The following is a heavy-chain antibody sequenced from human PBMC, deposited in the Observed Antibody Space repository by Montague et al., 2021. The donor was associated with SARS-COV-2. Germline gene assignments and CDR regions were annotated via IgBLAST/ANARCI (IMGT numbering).Heavy chain of an antibody. CDR3: ARDIECSF. CDR1: GFTFRDSA. CDR2: ISYNGGST. J-gene: IGHJ4*02. D-gene: IGHD2-15*01. Sequence: SLRLSCAASGFTFRDSAMNWVRQAPGKGLEWVSLISYNGGSTYYADSVKGRFTISRGNSNNTLYLQMNSLRAEDTAIYYCARDIECSFWGQGTLVTVSS. V-gene: IGHV3-23*01.